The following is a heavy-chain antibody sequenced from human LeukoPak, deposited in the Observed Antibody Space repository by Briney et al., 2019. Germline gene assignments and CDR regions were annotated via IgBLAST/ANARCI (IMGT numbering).Heavy chain of an antibody. V-gene: IGHV4-39*01. CDR1: GASVTATNYY. D-gene: IGHD4-17*01. J-gene: IGHJ5*01. Sequence: SETLSLTCTVSGASVTATNYYWAWIRQPPGKGLEWLGTVSYNDITYYNPSLLGRVAVSRGTSKTRFSLNLTSVTTEDTAVYFCARNLRGLPSDSWGRGILVTVTS. CDR3: ARNLRGLPSDS. CDR2: VSYNDIT.